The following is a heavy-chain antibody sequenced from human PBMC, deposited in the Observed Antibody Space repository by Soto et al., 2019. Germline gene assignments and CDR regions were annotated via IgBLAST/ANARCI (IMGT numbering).Heavy chain of an antibody. CDR3: ERAGIAAPYPQLDSFDI. V-gene: IGHV4-59*01. CDR2: IYYSGST. Sequence: QVQLQESGPGLVKPSETLSLTCTVSGCSISSYYWSWIRQPPGKGLEWIGYIYYSGSTKYNPSLKRRDNISVDTSNNQFSLKLSSVTAADTAVYYCERAGIAAPYPQLDSFDIWGQGTMVTVSS. D-gene: IGHD6-13*01. J-gene: IGHJ3*02. CDR1: GCSISSYY.